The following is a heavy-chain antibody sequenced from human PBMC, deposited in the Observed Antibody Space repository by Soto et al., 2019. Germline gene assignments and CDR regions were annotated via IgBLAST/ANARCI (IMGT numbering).Heavy chain of an antibody. Sequence: ASVKGSCKASGYTVTSYSMHSLRQAPGQRLEWMGWINAGNGNTKYSQKFQGRVTLTRDTPATTAYMELTSLRSEDTAVYYCARGFDGSADYWGQGTLVTVSS. CDR1: GYTVTSYS. CDR2: INAGNGNT. V-gene: IGHV1-3*01. CDR3: ARGFDGSADY. J-gene: IGHJ4*02. D-gene: IGHD3-10*01.